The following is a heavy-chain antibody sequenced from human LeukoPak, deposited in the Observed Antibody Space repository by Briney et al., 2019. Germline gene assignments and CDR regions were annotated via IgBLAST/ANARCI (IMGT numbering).Heavy chain of an antibody. CDR2: ISSNGGGT. CDR1: GFTFTSYA. Sequence: GGSLRLSCSASGFTFTSYAMHWVRQAPGKGLECVSTISSNGGGTYSADSVEGRFTISRDNSKNTLYLQMSSLRPEDTAVYYCVKGQALSKYYFDYWGQGTLVTVSS. V-gene: IGHV3-64D*06. D-gene: IGHD5/OR15-5a*01. J-gene: IGHJ4*02. CDR3: VKGQALSKYYFDY.